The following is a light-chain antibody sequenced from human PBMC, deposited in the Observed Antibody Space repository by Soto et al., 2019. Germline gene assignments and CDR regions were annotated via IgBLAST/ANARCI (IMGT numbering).Light chain of an antibody. CDR1: QSLLHGNGYNY. J-gene: IGKJ2*01. CDR2: LAS. Sequence: DIVMTQSPLSLPVTPGEPASISCRSRQSLLHGNGYNYLDWYLQRPGQSPQLLIVLASNRASGVPDTFSGSGSVTDFTLQIASVEAVDFGVYYCMPALQTPLTLGQGTKLESK. CDR3: MPALQTPLT. V-gene: IGKV2-28*01.